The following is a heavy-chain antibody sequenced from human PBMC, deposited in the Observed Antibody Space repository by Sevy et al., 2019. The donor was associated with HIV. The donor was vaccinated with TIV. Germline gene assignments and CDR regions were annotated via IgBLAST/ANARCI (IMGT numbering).Heavy chain of an antibody. CDR2: IYYSGST. CDR1: GGSISSGGYY. Sequence: SETLSLTCTVSGGSISSGGYYWSWIRQHPGKGLEWIGYIYYSGSTYYNPSLKSRVTISVDTSKNQFSLKLSSVTAADTAVYYCARDSNWGFDYWGQRTLVTVSS. CDR3: ARDSNWGFDY. V-gene: IGHV4-31*03. D-gene: IGHD7-27*01. J-gene: IGHJ4*02.